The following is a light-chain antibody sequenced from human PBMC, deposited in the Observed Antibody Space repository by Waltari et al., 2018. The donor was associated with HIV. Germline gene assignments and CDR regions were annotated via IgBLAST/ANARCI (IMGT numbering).Light chain of an antibody. V-gene: IGKV1-5*03. Sequence: DIQMTQSPSTLSASVGDRVTITCRASQSINSWLAWYQQKPGAAPKLLIYKASNLESGVPSRFSGSGCGTEFTLTISSLQPDDLATYYCQQYNRYSWTFGQGTKVDIK. J-gene: IGKJ1*01. CDR2: KAS. CDR3: QQYNRYSWT. CDR1: QSINSW.